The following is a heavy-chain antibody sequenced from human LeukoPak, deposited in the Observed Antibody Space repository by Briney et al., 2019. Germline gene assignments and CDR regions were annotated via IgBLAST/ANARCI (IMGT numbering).Heavy chain of an antibody. CDR3: ASSARLYYYYYMDV. D-gene: IGHD3-16*01. V-gene: IGHV4-39*07. J-gene: IGHJ6*03. CDR2: IYYSGST. Sequence: SETLSLTCTVSGGSISSSSYYWGWIRQPPGKGLECIGSIYYSGSTYYNPSLKSRVTISVDTSKNQFSLKLSSVTAADTAVYYCASSARLYYYYYMDVWGKGTTVTVSS. CDR1: GGSISSSSYY.